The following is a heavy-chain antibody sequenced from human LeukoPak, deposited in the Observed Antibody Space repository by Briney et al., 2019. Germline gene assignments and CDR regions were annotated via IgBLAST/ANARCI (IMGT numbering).Heavy chain of an antibody. V-gene: IGHV1-24*01. CDR2: FDPEDGET. J-gene: IGHJ4*02. Sequence: ASVKVSCKVSGYTLNELSMHWVRQAPGKGLEWMGGFDPEDGETIYAQKFQGRVTMTRNTSISTAYMELSSLRSEDTAVYYCARGGVLSWFGELYLGYWGQGTLVTVSS. CDR1: GYTLNELS. CDR3: ARGGVLSWFGELYLGY. D-gene: IGHD3-10*01.